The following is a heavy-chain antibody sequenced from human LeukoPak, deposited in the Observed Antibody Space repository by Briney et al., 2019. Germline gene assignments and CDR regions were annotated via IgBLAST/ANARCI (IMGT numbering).Heavy chain of an antibody. D-gene: IGHD1-7*01. Sequence: GGSLRFSCAASGFTFSNHPMTWVRQAPGQGLEWVSTVSSSGGSAYYADSVKGRFTISRDNSKNTLFLQMNSLRSEDTAVYYCATNAMELHYWGQGTLVTVSS. CDR2: VSSSGGSA. CDR1: GFTFSNHP. CDR3: ATNAMELHY. J-gene: IGHJ4*02. V-gene: IGHV3-23*01.